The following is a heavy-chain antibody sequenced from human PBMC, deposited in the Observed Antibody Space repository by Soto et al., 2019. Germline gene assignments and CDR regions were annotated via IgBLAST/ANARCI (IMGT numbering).Heavy chain of an antibody. CDR3: AKANEYSSHKNDAFDI. CDR2: ISGSGGST. Sequence: EVQLLESGGGLVQPGGSLRLSCAASGFTFSSYAMSWVRQAPGKGLEWVSAISGSGGSTYYADSVKGRFTISRDNSKNTLYLQMNSLRAEDTAVYYCAKANEYSSHKNDAFDIWGQGTMVTVSS. CDR1: GFTFSSYA. D-gene: IGHD6-6*01. V-gene: IGHV3-23*01. J-gene: IGHJ3*02.